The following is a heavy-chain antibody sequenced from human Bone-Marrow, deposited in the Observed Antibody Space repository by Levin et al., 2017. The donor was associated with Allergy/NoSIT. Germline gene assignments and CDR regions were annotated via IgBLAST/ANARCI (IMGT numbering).Heavy chain of an antibody. CDR1: GFTFSTYW. CDR3: ATVSVGY. CDR2: IKQDGSEK. J-gene: IGHJ4*02. V-gene: IGHV3-7*01. Sequence: LSLTCAASGFTFSTYWMHWVRQTPGKGLEWVANIKQDGSEKHYVDSVKGRFTISRDNAKNSLYLQMDSLRAEDTAVYYCATVSVGYWGQGTLVTVSS.